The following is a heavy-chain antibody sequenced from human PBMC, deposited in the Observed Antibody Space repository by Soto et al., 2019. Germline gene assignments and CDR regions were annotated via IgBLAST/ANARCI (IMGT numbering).Heavy chain of an antibody. D-gene: IGHD3-3*01. Sequence: KGLEWVAVIWYDGSNKYYADSVKGRFTISRDNSKNTLYLQMNSLRAEDTAVYYCERRGGNLRSPGLLDPRGQRIL. J-gene: IGHJ5*02. CDR2: IWYDGSNK. V-gene: IGHV3-33*01. CDR3: ERRGGNLRSPGLLDP.